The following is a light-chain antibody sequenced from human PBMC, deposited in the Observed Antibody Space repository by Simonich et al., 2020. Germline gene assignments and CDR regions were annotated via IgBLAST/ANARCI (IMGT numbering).Light chain of an antibody. CDR3: QQYNNWPLYT. CDR2: GAS. CDR1: QSVSSN. V-gene: IGKV3-15*01. J-gene: IGKJ2*01. Sequence: IVMTQSPATLSVSPGERATLSCRASQSVSSNLAWYQQKPGQAPRLLIYGASTRATGIPARSSGSGSGTEFTLTISSMQSEDFAVYYCQQYNNWPLYTFGQGTKLEIK.